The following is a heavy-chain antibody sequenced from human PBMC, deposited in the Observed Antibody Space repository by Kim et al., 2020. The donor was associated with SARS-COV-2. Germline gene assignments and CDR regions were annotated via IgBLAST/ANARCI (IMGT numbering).Heavy chain of an antibody. CDR2: ISYDGSNK. D-gene: IGHD2-2*01. J-gene: IGHJ5*02. V-gene: IGHV3-30-3*01. CDR3: AREWGYCSSTSCPPWFDP. CDR1: GFTFSSYA. Sequence: GGSLRLSCAASGFTFSSYAMHWVRQAPGKGLEWVAVISYDGSNKYYAESVKGRFTISRDNSKNTLYLQMNSLRAEDTAVYYCAREWGYCSSTSCPPWFDPWGQGTLVTVSS.